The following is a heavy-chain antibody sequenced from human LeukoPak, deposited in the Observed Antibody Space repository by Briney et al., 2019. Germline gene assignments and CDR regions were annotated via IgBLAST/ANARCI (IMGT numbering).Heavy chain of an antibody. J-gene: IGHJ4*02. V-gene: IGHV4-38-2*02. CDR3: ARDDYGDYVPLGY. CDR1: GYSISSGYY. D-gene: IGHD4-17*01. CDR2: IYHSGST. Sequence: SETLSLTCTVSGYSISSGYYWGWIRQPPGKGLEWIGSIYHSGSTYYNPSLKSRVTISVDTSKNQFSLKLSSVTAADTAVYYCARDDYGDYVPLGYWGQGTLATVSS.